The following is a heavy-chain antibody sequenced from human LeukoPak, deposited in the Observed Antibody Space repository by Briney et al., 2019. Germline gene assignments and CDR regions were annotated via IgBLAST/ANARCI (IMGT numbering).Heavy chain of an antibody. J-gene: IGHJ6*03. V-gene: IGHV3-23*01. CDR2: ISGSGGST. CDR1: GFTFSSYA. CDR3: AKGGYCSSTSCYTRYYYYYMDV. Sequence: GGSLRLSCAASGFTFSSYAMSWVRQAPGKGLEWVSAISGSGGSTYYADSVKGRFTISRDNSKNTLYLQMNSLRAEDTAAYYCAKGGYCSSTSCYTRYYYYYMDVWGKGTTVTASS. D-gene: IGHD2-2*02.